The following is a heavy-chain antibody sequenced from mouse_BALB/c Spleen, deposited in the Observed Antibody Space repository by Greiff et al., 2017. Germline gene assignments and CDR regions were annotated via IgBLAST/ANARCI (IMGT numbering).Heavy chain of an antibody. D-gene: IGHD1-2*01. V-gene: IGHV2-9*02. J-gene: IGHJ4*01. Sequence: VQLQQSGPGLVAPSQSLSITCTVSGFSLTSYGVHWVRQPPGKGLEWLGVIWAGGSTNYNSALMSRLSISKDNSKSQVFLKMNSLQTDDTAMYYCARDLLRLRNAMDYWGQGTSVTVTS. CDR2: IWAGGST. CDR1: GFSLTSYG. CDR3: ARDLLRLRNAMDY.